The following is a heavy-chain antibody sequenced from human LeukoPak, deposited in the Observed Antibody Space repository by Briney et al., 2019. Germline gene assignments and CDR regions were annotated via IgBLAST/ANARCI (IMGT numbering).Heavy chain of an antibody. CDR2: IYYSGST. V-gene: IGHV4-59*01. D-gene: IGHD4-17*01. J-gene: IGHJ5*02. Sequence: PSETLSLTCTVSGGSISSYYWSWIRQPPGKGLEWIGYIYYSGSTNYNPSLKSRVTISVDTSKNQFSLKLSSVTAADTAVYYCARGNRYDYGDYVVDWFDPWGQGTLVTVSS. CDR1: GGSISSYY. CDR3: ARGNRYDYGDYVVDWFDP.